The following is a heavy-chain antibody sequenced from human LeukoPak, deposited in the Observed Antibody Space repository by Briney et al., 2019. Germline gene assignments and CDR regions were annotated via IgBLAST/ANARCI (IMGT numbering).Heavy chain of an antibody. D-gene: IGHD3-22*01. J-gene: IGHJ4*02. Sequence: PSETLSLTCTVSGGSISGYYWSWIRQPPGKGLEWIGYIYYSGSTNYNPSLKSRVTISVDTSKNQFSLKLSSVTAADTAVYYCARGLDDSSGFDYWGQGTLVTVSS. CDR1: GGSISGYY. CDR3: ARGLDDSSGFDY. V-gene: IGHV4-59*01. CDR2: IYYSGST.